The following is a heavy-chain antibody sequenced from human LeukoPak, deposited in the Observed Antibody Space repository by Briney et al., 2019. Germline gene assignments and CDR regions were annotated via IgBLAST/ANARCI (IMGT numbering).Heavy chain of an antibody. CDR2: ISYDGSNK. D-gene: IGHD3-22*01. CDR3: AKDGEKVYYYDSRGPTTS. J-gene: IGHJ5*02. CDR1: GFTFSSYG. V-gene: IGHV3-30*18. Sequence: GGSLRLSCAASGFTFSSYGMHWVRQAPGKGLEWVAVISYDGSNKYYADSVKGRFTISRDNSKNTLYLQMNSLRAEDTAVYYCAKDGEKVYYYDSRGPTTSWGQGTLVTVSS.